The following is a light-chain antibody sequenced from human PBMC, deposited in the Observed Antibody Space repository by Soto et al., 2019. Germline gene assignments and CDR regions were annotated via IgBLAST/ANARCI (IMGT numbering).Light chain of an antibody. Sequence: EVVLTQCPGTLSLSPGERATLSCRASQSVSNNYFAWYQQKPGQAPRLLIYGTSSRATGTTDRFSGSGSGTDFTLTISRLEPEDFAVYYCQQYGSPPWTFGQGTKVDIK. J-gene: IGKJ1*01. CDR1: QSVSNNY. CDR2: GTS. V-gene: IGKV3-20*01. CDR3: QQYGSPPWT.